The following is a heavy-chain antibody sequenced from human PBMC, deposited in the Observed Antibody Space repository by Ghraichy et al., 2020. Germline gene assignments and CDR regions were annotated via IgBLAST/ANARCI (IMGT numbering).Heavy chain of an antibody. Sequence: ASVKVSCKASGYTFTGYYMHWVRQAPGQGLEWMGWINPNSGGTNYAQKFQGRVTMTRDTSISTAYMELSRLRSDDTAVYYCAIGYCSGGSCPGGYYYYGMDVWGQGTTVTVSS. CDR1: GYTFTGYY. V-gene: IGHV1-2*02. CDR2: INPNSGGT. D-gene: IGHD2-15*01. J-gene: IGHJ6*02. CDR3: AIGYCSGGSCPGGYYYYGMDV.